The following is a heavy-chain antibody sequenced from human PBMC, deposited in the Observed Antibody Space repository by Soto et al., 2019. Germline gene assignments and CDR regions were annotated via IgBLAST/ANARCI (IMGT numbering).Heavy chain of an antibody. CDR2: ISSSSRLI. CDR3: ARDPSDLWEPDQYFPH. Sequence: EVQLVESGGGLVKPGGSLTLSCAASGFTFSSYSMNWVRQAPGKGLEWVSSISSSSRLIYYADSVKGRFTISRDNAKNSLYLQMNSLRAEDTAMYFCARDPSDLWEPDQYFPHWGQGTLVAVSS. CDR1: GFTFSSYS. V-gene: IGHV3-21*01. J-gene: IGHJ1*01. D-gene: IGHD1-26*01.